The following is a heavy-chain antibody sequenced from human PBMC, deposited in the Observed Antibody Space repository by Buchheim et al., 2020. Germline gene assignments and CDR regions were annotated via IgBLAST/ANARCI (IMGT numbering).Heavy chain of an antibody. CDR3: ARGQAIRLYCSSTSCYGVLKGMDV. D-gene: IGHD2-2*01. Sequence: QVQLQQWGAGLLKPSETLSLTCAVYGGSFSGYYWSWIRQPPGKGLEWIGEINHSGSTNYNPSLKSRVTISVDTYKNQFSLKLSSVTAADTAVYYCARGQAIRLYCSSTSCYGVLKGMDVWGQGTT. J-gene: IGHJ6*02. V-gene: IGHV4-34*01. CDR2: INHSGST. CDR1: GGSFSGYY.